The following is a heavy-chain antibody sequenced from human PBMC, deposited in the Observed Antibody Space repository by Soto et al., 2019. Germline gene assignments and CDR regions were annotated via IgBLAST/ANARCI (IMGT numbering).Heavy chain of an antibody. V-gene: IGHV3-43D*03. D-gene: IGHD1-26*01. CDR2: ISWDGGST. CDR1: GFTFDDYA. Sequence: GESLKISCAASGFTFDDYAMHWVRQAPGKGLEWVSLISWDGGSTYYADSVKGRFTISRDNSKNSLYLQMNSLRAEDTALYYCAKDRYSGSYFDYWGQGTLVTVSS. J-gene: IGHJ4*02. CDR3: AKDRYSGSYFDY.